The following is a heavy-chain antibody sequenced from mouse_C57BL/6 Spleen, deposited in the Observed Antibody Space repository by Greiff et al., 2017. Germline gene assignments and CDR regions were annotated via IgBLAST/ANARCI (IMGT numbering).Heavy chain of an antibody. J-gene: IGHJ2*01. V-gene: IGHV1-54*01. CDR2: INPGSGGT. Sequence: QVQLKQSGAELVRPGTSVKVSCKASGYAFTNYLIEWVKQRPGQGLEWIGVINPGSGGTNYNEKFKGKATLTADKSSSTAYMQLSSLTSEDSAVYFCARGITTVVEGDYFDYWGQGTTLTVSS. CDR3: ARGITTVVEGDYFDY. CDR1: GYAFTNYL. D-gene: IGHD1-1*01.